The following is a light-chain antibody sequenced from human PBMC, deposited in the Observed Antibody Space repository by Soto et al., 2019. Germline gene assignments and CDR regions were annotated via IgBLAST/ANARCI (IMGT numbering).Light chain of an antibody. CDR1: QSVSSY. Sequence: EIVLTQSPATLSLSPGERATLSCRASQSVSSYLAWYQQKPGQAPRLLIYDASTRATGIPARFSGSGSGTDFALTISGLGPEDFAVYYCQQRSNWLSFGGGTKVEIK. CDR2: DAS. J-gene: IGKJ4*01. CDR3: QQRSNWLS. V-gene: IGKV3-11*01.